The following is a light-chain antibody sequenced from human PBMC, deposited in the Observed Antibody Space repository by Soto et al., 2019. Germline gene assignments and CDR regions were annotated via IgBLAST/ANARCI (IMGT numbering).Light chain of an antibody. V-gene: IGKV1-39*01. CDR2: GAS. CDR1: QNIDMY. J-gene: IGKJ1*01. Sequence: DIHMTQSPSSLSASVGVAVTITCRASQNIDMYLNWYQQKPGKAPRVLISGASNLQSGVPSRFSGSGSGTDFTLTISSLQSEDFASYFCQHTFNSPPWTFGQGTKVDIK. CDR3: QHTFNSPPWT.